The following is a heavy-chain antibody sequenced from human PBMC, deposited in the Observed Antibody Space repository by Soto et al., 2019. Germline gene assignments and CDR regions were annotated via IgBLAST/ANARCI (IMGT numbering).Heavy chain of an antibody. J-gene: IGHJ6*02. D-gene: IGHD4-4*01. CDR1: GFTFSSYA. CDR2: ISGSGGST. CDR3: ASRGTYSNYYYYGMDV. Sequence: GGSLRLSCAASGFTFSSYAMSWVRQAPGKGLEWVSAISGSGGSTYYADSVKGRFTISRDNSKNTLYLQMNSLRAEDTAVYYCASRGTYSNYYYYGMDVWGQGTTVTVSS. V-gene: IGHV3-23*01.